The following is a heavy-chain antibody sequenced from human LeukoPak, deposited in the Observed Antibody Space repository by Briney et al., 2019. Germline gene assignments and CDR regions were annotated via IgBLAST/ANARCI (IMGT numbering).Heavy chain of an antibody. CDR1: GGSISSGGYY. J-gene: IGHJ4*02. Sequence: PSETLSLTCTVSGGSISSGGYYWSWIRQHPGKGLEWIGYIYYSGSTYYNPSLKSRVTISVDTSKTQFSPQLSSVTAADTAVYYCAVPPGGGQQLVYFDYWGQGTLVTVSS. V-gene: IGHV4-31*03. CDR3: AVPPGGGQQLVYFDY. D-gene: IGHD6-13*01. CDR2: IYYSGST.